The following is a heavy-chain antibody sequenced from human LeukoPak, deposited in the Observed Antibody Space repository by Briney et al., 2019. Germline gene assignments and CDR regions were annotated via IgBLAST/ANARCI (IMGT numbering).Heavy chain of an antibody. J-gene: IGHJ3*02. CDR1: GGSISSSSYY. CDR3: ARVWGYYDSSGYWPGAFDI. Sequence: PSETLSLTCTVSGGSISSSSYYWGWIRQPPGKGLEWIGSIYYSGSTYYNLSLKSRVTISVDTSKNQFSLKLSSVTAADTAVYYCARVWGYYDSSGYWPGAFDIWGQGTMVTVSS. CDR2: IYYSGST. V-gene: IGHV4-39*07. D-gene: IGHD3-22*01.